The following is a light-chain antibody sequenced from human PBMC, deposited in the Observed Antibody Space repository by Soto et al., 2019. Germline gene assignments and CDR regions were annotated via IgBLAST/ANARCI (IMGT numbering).Light chain of an antibody. CDR2: VAS. V-gene: IGKV3-15*01. Sequence: EIVMTQSPATLSVSPGERATLSCRASQSVTSNLAWYQQKPGQAPRLLTYVASTRATGIPARFSGSGSGTEFTLTISSLESEDFAVYYCQQYKNWPYTFGQGTKLEIK. CDR1: QSVTSN. J-gene: IGKJ2*01. CDR3: QQYKNWPYT.